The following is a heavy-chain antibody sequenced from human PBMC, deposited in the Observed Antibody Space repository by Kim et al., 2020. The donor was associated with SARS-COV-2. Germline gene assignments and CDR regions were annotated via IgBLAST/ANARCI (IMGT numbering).Heavy chain of an antibody. CDR2: IYYSGST. J-gene: IGHJ4*02. CDR1: GGSISSYY. Sequence: SETLSLTCTVSGGSISSYYWSWIRQPPGKGLEWIGYIYYSGSTNYNPSLKSRVTISVDTSKNQFSLKLSSATAADTAVYYCARGEGYSGYDYVMDHWGQGTLVTVSS. V-gene: IGHV4-59*01. CDR3: ARGEGYSGYDYVMDH. D-gene: IGHD5-12*01.